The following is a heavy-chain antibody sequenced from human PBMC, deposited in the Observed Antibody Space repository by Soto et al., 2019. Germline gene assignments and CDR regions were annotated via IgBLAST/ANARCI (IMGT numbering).Heavy chain of an antibody. CDR2: INHSGST. CDR1: GGSFSGYY. V-gene: IGHV4-34*01. J-gene: IGHJ5*02. D-gene: IGHD2-15*01. CDR3: ARGLSGGTKSMGNWFDP. Sequence: SETLSLTCAVYGGSFSGYYWSWIRQPPGKGLEWIGEINHSGSTNYNPSLKSRVTISVDTSKNQFSLKLSSVTAADTAVYYCARGLSGGTKSMGNWFDPWGQGTLVTVSS.